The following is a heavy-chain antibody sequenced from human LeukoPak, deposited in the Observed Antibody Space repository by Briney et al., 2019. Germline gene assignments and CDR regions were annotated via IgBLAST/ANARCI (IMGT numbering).Heavy chain of an antibody. V-gene: IGHV4-30-2*01. D-gene: IGHD6-13*01. CDR3: ARYSSTWPYWYFDL. J-gene: IGHJ2*01. CDR2: ISHSGST. Sequence: SETLSLTCAVSGGSISSGGYSWSWIRQPPGKGLEWIGYISHSGSTYYSPSLKSRVTISVDRSKNQFSLELTSVTAADTAVYYCARYSSTWPYWYFDLWGRGILVTVSS. CDR1: GGSISSGGYS.